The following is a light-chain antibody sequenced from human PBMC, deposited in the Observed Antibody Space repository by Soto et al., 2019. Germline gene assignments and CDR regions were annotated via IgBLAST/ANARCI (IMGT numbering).Light chain of an antibody. CDR1: QGISSY. CDR2: AAS. Sequence: DIPLTQSPAYLSASVGDRVTITCRASQGISSYLAWYQQKPGKAPKLLIYAASTLQSGVPSRLSGSGSGTEFTLTISSLQPEDSATYYCQQLNSFPRTFGQGTKVEIK. J-gene: IGKJ1*01. V-gene: IGKV1-9*01. CDR3: QQLNSFPRT.